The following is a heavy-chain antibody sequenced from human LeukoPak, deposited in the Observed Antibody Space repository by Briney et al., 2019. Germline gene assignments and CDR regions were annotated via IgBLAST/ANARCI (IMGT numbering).Heavy chain of an antibody. D-gene: IGHD3-10*01. CDR3: ARAMVRRNWFDP. J-gene: IGHJ5*02. V-gene: IGHV1-8*01. CDR1: GYTFTSHD. CDR2: MNPNNSNT. Sequence: ASVKVTCKASGYTFTSHDIDWVRQPAAQGLEGMGWMNPNNSNTANGQKCQGRVAMTRDTSINTAYMELTSLTSEDTAVYYCARAMVRRNWFDPWGQGTLVAVSS.